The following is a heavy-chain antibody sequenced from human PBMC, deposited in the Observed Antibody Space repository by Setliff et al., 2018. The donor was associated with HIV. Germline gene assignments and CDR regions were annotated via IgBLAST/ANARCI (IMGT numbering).Heavy chain of an antibody. V-gene: IGHV4-39*01. J-gene: IGHJ5*02. CDR3: ARHRQISDWFDP. D-gene: IGHD3-10*01. CDR2: MNSKGES. Sequence: KPSETLSLTCTVSGGSIRVDNYFWGWIRQPPGKGLEWIGIMNSKGESFYNASFTNGVLISIDTSKNRFSLTMTPVTAADTAVYYCARHRQISDWFDPWGQGILVTVSS. CDR1: GGSIRVDNYF.